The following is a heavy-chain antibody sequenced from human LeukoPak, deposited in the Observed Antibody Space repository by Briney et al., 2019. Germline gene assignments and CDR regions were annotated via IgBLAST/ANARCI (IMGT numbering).Heavy chain of an antibody. CDR1: GGSISSDNYC. J-gene: IGHJ5*02. Sequence: SETLSLTCAVSGGSISSDNYCWSWIRQPPGKGLEWIGYIYHSGSTNYNPSLKSRVTISVDTSKNQFSLKLSSVTAADTAVYYCARGGYCSSTSCYVRRSWFDPWGQGTLVTVSS. D-gene: IGHD2-2*01. CDR2: IYHSGST. V-gene: IGHV4-30-2*01. CDR3: ARGGYCSSTSCYVRRSWFDP.